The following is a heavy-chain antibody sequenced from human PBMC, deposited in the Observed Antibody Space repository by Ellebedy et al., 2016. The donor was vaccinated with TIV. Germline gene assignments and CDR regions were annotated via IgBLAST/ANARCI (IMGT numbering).Heavy chain of an antibody. D-gene: IGHD4-17*01. CDR1: GFTLSNYW. CDR2: INEDGTKK. CDR3: ARAIYGASYL. J-gene: IGHJ2*01. V-gene: IGHV3-7*01. Sequence: GESLKISCTASGFTLSNYWMTWVRQAPGRGLEWVANINEDGTKKHFADSVRGRFTISRDDAGNSLFLQMNRLGAEDTAVYYCARAIYGASYLWGRGTLVTVSS.